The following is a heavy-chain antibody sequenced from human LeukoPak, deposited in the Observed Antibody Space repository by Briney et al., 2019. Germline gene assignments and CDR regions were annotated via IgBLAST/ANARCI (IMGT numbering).Heavy chain of an antibody. D-gene: IGHD4-11*01. CDR1: GGSISSYY. CDR2: IYYSGST. Sequence: SETLSLTCTVSGGSISSYYWSWIRQPPGKGLEWIGYIYYSGSTNYNPSLKSRVTISVDTSKNQFSLKLSSVTAADTAVYYCARQPTTVTTSDTFDIWGQGTMVTVSS. CDR3: ARQPTTVTTSDTFDI. J-gene: IGHJ3*02. V-gene: IGHV4-59*08.